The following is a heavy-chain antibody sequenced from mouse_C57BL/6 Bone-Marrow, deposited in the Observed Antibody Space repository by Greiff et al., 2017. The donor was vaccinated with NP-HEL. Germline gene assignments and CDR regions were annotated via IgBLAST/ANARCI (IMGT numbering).Heavy chain of an antibody. D-gene: IGHD1-1*01. CDR3: ARLGGSSYNYAMDY. J-gene: IGHJ4*01. CDR2: IHPNNGGT. CDR1: GYTFTDYN. V-gene: IGHV1-22*01. Sequence: EVKLQQSGPELVKPGASVKMSCKASGYTFTDYNMHWVQQSHGKSLEWIGYIHPNNGGTSYNQKFKGKATLTVNKSSSTAYMELRSLTSEDSAVYYCARLGGSSYNYAMDYWGQGTSVTVSS.